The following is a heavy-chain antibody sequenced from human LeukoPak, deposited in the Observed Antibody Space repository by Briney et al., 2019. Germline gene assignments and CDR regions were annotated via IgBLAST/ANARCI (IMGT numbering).Heavy chain of an antibody. CDR2: IYYSGST. Sequence: TSETLSLTCTVSGGSISSYYWSWIRQPPGKGLECIGYIYYSGSTNYNPSLKSRVTISVDTSKNQFSLKLSSVTAADTAVYYCAGKSAFEYSSSSSFDPWGQGTLVTVSS. V-gene: IGHV4-59*01. D-gene: IGHD6-6*01. CDR3: AGKSAFEYSSSSSFDP. CDR1: GGSISSYY. J-gene: IGHJ5*02.